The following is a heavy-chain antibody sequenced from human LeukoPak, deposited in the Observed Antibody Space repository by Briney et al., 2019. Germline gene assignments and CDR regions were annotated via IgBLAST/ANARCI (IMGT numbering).Heavy chain of an antibody. D-gene: IGHD3-10*01. J-gene: IGHJ6*02. V-gene: IGHV3-23*01. CDR2: ISGSGGST. CDR3: AKVDSDYGSADYYYYYGMDV. Sequence: PGGSLRLSCAASGFTFSSYAMSWVRQAPGKGLEWVSAISGSGGSTYYADSVKGRFTISRDNSKNTLYLQMNSLRAEDTAVYYCAKVDSDYGSADYYYYYGMDVWGQGTTVTVSS. CDR1: GFTFSSYA.